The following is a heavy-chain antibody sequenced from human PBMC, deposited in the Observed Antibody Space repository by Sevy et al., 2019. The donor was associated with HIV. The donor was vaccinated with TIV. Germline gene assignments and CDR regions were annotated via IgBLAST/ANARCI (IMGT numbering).Heavy chain of an antibody. CDR3: AHETFGRFES. D-gene: IGHD3-16*01. CDR1: GFTFSPYW. V-gene: IGHV3-7*01. J-gene: IGHJ4*02. CDR2: IRPDGSDK. Sequence: GGSLRLSCAASGFTFSPYWMTWVRQAPGKGLEWVANIRPDGSDKYYVDSVEGRFTISRDNAKNLLYLQMNSLRVEDTAVYYCAHETFGRFESWGQGTLVTVSS.